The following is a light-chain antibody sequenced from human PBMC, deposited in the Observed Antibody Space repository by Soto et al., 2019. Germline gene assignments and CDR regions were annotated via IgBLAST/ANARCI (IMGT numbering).Light chain of an antibody. CDR1: SSNIGAGYD. CDR2: GNS. Sequence: QPVLAQPPSVSGAQGQKVTISCTGSSSNIGAGYDLHWYQQLPGTAPKLLLYGNSNRPSGVPDRFSGSKSGTSASLAITGLQAEDEADYYCQSYDSSLSAYVFGTGTKLTVL. V-gene: IGLV1-40*01. CDR3: QSYDSSLSAYV. J-gene: IGLJ1*01.